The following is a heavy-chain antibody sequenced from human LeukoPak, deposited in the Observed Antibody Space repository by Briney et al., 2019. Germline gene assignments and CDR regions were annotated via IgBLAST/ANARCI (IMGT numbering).Heavy chain of an antibody. CDR1: GFTFSSYA. D-gene: IGHD6-19*01. Sequence: GGSLRLSCEASGFTFSSYAMSWVRQAPGKGLEWVSGISGSGIGTYYADSVKGRFTISRDTPKNMLYLQMNSLRVEDTAVYYCASWPGGWYGEDSWGQGTLVTVSS. J-gene: IGHJ4*02. V-gene: IGHV3-23*01. CDR2: ISGSGIGT. CDR3: ASWPGGWYGEDS.